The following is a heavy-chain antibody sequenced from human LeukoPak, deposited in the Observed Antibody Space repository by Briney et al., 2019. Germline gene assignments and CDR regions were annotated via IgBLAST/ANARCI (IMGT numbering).Heavy chain of an antibody. V-gene: IGHV3-23*01. D-gene: IGHD4-17*01. CDR2: VTGSGSAT. Sequence: GGSLRLSCAASGFTFSSYAMSWVRQAPGKGLEWVSTVTGSGSATYYADSVKGRFIISRDNSKNTLYLQMNSLRADDTALYYCAKAMSTVMGGTDYWGQGTLVTVSS. CDR1: GFTFSSYA. CDR3: AKAMSTVMGGTDY. J-gene: IGHJ4*02.